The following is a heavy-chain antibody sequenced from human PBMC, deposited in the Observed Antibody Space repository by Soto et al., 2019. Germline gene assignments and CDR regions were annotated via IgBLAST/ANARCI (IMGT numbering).Heavy chain of an antibody. D-gene: IGHD5-18*01. V-gene: IGHV4-61*01. CDR2: IYSSGST. Sequence: LSLTCTVSGDSVSSDSYYWTWIRQPPGKGLEWIGYIYSSGSTNYNPSLKSRVTISLDTSSNQFSLELTSVTAADTAIYYCARDIRGYSRAFDYWGQGTLVTVSS. CDR1: GDSVSSDSYY. CDR3: ARDIRGYSRAFDY. J-gene: IGHJ4*02.